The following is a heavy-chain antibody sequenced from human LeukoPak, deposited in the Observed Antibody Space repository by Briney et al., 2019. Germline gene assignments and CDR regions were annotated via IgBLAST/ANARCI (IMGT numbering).Heavy chain of an antibody. Sequence: PGGSLRLSCAASGFTFKNYSMNWVRQAPGEGLEWVAYISSSGNTTYYADSVKGRFTISRDNAKGSLHLQMDSLRADDTALYYCARDGFCDFWGQGTLVTVSS. CDR2: ISSSGNTT. CDR1: GFTFKNYS. V-gene: IGHV3-48*01. J-gene: IGHJ4*02. D-gene: IGHD3-3*01. CDR3: ARDGFCDF.